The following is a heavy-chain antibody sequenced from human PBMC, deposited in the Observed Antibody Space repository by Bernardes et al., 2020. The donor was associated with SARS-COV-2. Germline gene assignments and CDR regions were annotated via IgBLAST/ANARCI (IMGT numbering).Heavy chain of an antibody. CDR1: GCMFSTFD. V-gene: IGHV3-13*01. CDR2: IGTAGDT. CDR3: TRATTDHYYSDMDV. D-gene: IGHD4-17*01. Sequence: GSLRLSCAGSGCMFSTFDLHWVRQAAGKGLEWVSTIGTAGDTYYAASVKGRFTTSRENAKNSLYLQMHSLSAGDSAVYYCTRATTDHYYSDMDVWGLGTTVTVSS. J-gene: IGHJ6*02.